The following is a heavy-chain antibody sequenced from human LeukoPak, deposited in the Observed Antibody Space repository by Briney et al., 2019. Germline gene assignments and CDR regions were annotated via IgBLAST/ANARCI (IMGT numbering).Heavy chain of an antibody. CDR2: ISYDGSNK. V-gene: IGHV3-30*03. CDR3: AIIQPADYGDYFDY. J-gene: IGHJ4*02. D-gene: IGHD4-17*01. CDR1: GFSFSNYA. Sequence: GGSLRLSCAASGFSFSNYAMSWVRQAPGKGLEWVAVISYDGSNKYYADSVKGRFTISRDNSKNTLYLQMNSLRAEDTAVYYCAIIQPADYGDYFDYWGQGTLVTVSS.